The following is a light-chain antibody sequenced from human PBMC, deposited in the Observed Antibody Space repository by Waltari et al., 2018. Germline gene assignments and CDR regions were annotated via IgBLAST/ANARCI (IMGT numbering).Light chain of an antibody. V-gene: IGLV3-21*04. CDR2: YDS. CDR3: QVWDGSRDHVV. Sequence: SYVLTQPPSVSVAPGQTARITCGVNNIGSRSVHWCQQRPGQAPVLVIYYDSDRPSGIPERFSGSNSGNTATLTISRVEAGDEADYYCQVWDGSRDHVVFGGGTRLTVL. J-gene: IGLJ2*01. CDR1: NIGSRS.